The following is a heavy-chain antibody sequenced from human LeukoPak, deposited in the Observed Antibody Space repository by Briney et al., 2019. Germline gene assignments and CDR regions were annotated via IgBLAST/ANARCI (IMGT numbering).Heavy chain of an antibody. CDR2: INHSGST. Sequence: SETLSLTCTVSGGSISSYYWSWIRQPPGKGLEWIGEINHSGSTNYNPSLKSRVTISVDTSKNQFSLKLSSVTAADTAVYYCARMVGQLIEYYFDYWGRGTLVTVSS. CDR3: ARMVGQLIEYYFDY. V-gene: IGHV4-34*01. D-gene: IGHD1/OR15-1a*01. J-gene: IGHJ4*02. CDR1: GGSISSYY.